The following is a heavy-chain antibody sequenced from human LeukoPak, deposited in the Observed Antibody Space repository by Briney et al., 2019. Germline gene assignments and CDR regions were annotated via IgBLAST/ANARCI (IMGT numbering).Heavy chain of an antibody. CDR2: ISSSGSTI. D-gene: IGHD3-3*01. Sequence: PGGSLRLSCAASGFTLSDYYMSWIRQAPGNGLGWVSYISSSGSTIYYADSVKGRFTISRDNAKNSLYLQTNSPRAEDTAVYYCARGRIMEWLSPPAYWGQGTLVTVSS. J-gene: IGHJ4*02. CDR1: GFTLSDYY. CDR3: ARGRIMEWLSPPAY. V-gene: IGHV3-11*04.